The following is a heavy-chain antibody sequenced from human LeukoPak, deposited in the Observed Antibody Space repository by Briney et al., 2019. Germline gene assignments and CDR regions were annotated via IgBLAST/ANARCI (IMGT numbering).Heavy chain of an antibody. J-gene: IGHJ4*02. Sequence: RRKAYGGTTEYAVSVKGRFTISRDDSKSIAYLQMNSLKTEDTAVYYCTRPYSSGWYRLDYWGQGTLVTVSS. CDR2: RRKAYGGTT. D-gene: IGHD6-19*01. CDR3: TRPYSSGWYRLDY. V-gene: IGHV3-49*02.